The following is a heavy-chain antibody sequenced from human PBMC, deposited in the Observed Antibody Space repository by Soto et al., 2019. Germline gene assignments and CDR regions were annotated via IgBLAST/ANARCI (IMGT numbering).Heavy chain of an antibody. CDR1: GFTFSSYA. CDR2: ISGGGNDA. CDR3: ARSLLLASTDTEPFDY. D-gene: IGHD3-3*02. V-gene: IGHV3-23*01. J-gene: IGHJ4*02. Sequence: EAQLLESGGGLGQPGGSLVLSCAASGFTFSSYAMSWVRQAPGKGLEWVSSISGGGNDAFYAVSVKGRFTISRDNSRNTLYLQMSCLSADDTAIYYCARSLLLASTDTEPFDYWGQGALVTVSS.